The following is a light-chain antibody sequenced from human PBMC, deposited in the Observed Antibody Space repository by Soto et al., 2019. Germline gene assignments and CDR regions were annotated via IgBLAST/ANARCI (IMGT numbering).Light chain of an antibody. CDR3: QQRSNWPRLT. V-gene: IGKV3-11*01. Sequence: EIVLTQSPATLSLSPGERATLSCRASQSVSSYLAWYQQKPGQAPRLLIYDASNSATGIPARFSGSGSGTDFPLTISSLEPEDFAVYYCQQRSNWPRLTLGGGTKVEIK. CDR1: QSVSSY. CDR2: DAS. J-gene: IGKJ4*01.